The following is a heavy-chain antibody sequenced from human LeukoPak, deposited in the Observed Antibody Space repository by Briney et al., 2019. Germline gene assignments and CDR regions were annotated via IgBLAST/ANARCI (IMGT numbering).Heavy chain of an antibody. J-gene: IGHJ4*02. CDR3: VRLRNKYDTSGYYPFDY. Sequence: SETLSLTCTVSGGSISGYYWSWIRQPPGKGLEWIGYIYYSGGTNYNPSLKSRVTILVDTSKNQFSLKLSSVTAADTAVYHCVRLRNKYDTSGYYPFDYWGQGTLVTVSS. V-gene: IGHV4-59*08. CDR2: IYYSGGT. CDR1: GGSISGYY. D-gene: IGHD3-22*01.